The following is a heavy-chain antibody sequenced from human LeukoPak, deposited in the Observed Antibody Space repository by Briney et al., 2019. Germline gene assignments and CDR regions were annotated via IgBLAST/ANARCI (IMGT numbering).Heavy chain of an antibody. Sequence: KPGGSLRPSCAASGFTFSDYYMSWIRQAPGKGLEWVSYISSSGSTIYYADSVKGRFTISRDNAKNSLNLQMNSLRAEDTAVYYCARDPGVYDYVWGSYEKDAFDIWGQGTMVTVSS. CDR2: ISSSGSTI. CDR3: ARDPGVYDYVWGSYEKDAFDI. D-gene: IGHD3-16*01. CDR1: GFTFSDYY. J-gene: IGHJ3*02. V-gene: IGHV3-11*04.